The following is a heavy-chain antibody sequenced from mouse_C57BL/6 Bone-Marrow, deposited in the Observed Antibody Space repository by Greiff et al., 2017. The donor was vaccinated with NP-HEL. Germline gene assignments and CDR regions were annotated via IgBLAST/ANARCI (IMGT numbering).Heavy chain of an antibody. J-gene: IGHJ3*01. D-gene: IGHD2-1*01. CDR2: IYPRSGNT. CDR3: APIYYGNYRFAY. CDR1: GYTFTSYG. V-gene: IGHV1-81*01. Sequence: QVQLKESGAELARPGASVKLSCKASGYTFTSYGISWVKQRTGQGLEWIGEIYPRSGNTYYNEKFKGKATLTADKSSSTAYMELRSLTSEDSAVYFCAPIYYGNYRFAYWGQGTLVTVSA.